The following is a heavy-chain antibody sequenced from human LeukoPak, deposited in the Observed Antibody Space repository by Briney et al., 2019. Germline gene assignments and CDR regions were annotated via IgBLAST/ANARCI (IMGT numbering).Heavy chain of an antibody. CDR3: ASGDHVGVAPYDYVWGSYRY. CDR1: GYTFTSYY. CDR2: INPSGGST. V-gene: IGHV1-46*01. Sequence: GASVKVSCKASGYTFTSYYMHWVRQAPGQGLEWMGIINPSGGSTSYAQKFQGRVTMTRDTSTSTVYMELSSLRSEDTAVYYCASGDHVGVAPYDYVWGSYRYWGQGTLVTVSS. J-gene: IGHJ4*02. D-gene: IGHD3-16*02.